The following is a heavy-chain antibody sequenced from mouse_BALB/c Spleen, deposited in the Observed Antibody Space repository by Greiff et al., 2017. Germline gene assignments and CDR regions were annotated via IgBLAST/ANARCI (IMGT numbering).Heavy chain of an antibody. J-gene: IGHJ4*01. D-gene: IGHD1-1*01. CDR1: GFNIKDTY. CDR2: IDPANGNT. Sequence: DVQLQESGAELVKPGASVKLSCTASGFNIKDTYMHWVKQRPEQGLEWIGRIDPANGNTKYDPKFQGKATITADTSSNTAYLQLSSLTSEDTAVYYCALTVVAYYYAMDYWGQGTSVTVSS. CDR3: ALTVVAYYYAMDY. V-gene: IGHV14-3*02.